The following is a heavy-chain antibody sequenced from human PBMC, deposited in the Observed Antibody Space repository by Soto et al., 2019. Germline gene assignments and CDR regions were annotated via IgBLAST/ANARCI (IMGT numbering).Heavy chain of an antibody. D-gene: IGHD2-15*01. CDR1: GFTFSSYS. J-gene: IGHJ3*02. Sequence: GGSLRLSCAASGFTFSSYSMNWVRQAPGKGLEWVSSISSSSSYIYYADSVKGRFTISRDNAKNSLYLQMNSLRAEDPAVYYCARDRGIGYCSGGSCSHAFDIWGQGTMVTVSS. CDR3: ARDRGIGYCSGGSCSHAFDI. CDR2: ISSSSSYI. V-gene: IGHV3-21*01.